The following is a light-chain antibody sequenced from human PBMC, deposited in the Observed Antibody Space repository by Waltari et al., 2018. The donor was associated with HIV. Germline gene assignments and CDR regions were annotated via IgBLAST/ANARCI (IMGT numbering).Light chain of an antibody. Sequence: QSVLTQPPSVSAAPGQRVTISCSTTNSNIGDNFVSWYQHLPGAAPKLVIYDNHNRPSGIPDRFSGSKSGTSATLAITGLQTGDEGVYFCGSWNRRLPGAVFGAGTRLTVL. CDR2: DNH. CDR1: NSNIGDNF. V-gene: IGLV1-51*01. J-gene: IGLJ2*01. CDR3: GSWNRRLPGAV.